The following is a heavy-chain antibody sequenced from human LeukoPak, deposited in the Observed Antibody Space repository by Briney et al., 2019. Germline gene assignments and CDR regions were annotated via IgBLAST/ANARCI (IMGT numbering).Heavy chain of an antibody. CDR1: GGSISSGGYY. J-gene: IGHJ5*02. D-gene: IGHD6-6*01. V-gene: IGHV4-30-2*01. CDR2: IYHSGST. CDR3: AREIEYSSSSWFDP. Sequence: SETLSLTCTVSGGSISSGGYYWRWIRQPPGKGLEWIGYIYHSGSTYYNPSLKSRVTISVDRSKNQFSLKLSSVTAADTAVYYCAREIEYSSSSWFDPWGQGTLVTVSS.